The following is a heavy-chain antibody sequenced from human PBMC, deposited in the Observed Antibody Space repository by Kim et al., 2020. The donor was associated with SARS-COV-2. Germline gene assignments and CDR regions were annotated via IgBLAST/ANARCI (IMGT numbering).Heavy chain of an antibody. CDR2: ISSSSSYI. CDR1: GFTFSSYS. J-gene: IGHJ4*02. D-gene: IGHD6-19*01. V-gene: IGHV3-21*01. Sequence: GGSLRLSCAASGFTFSSYSMNWVRQAPGKGLEWVSSISSSSSYIYYADSVKGRFTISRDNAKNSLYLQMNSLRAEDTAVYYCARDSSGWYGYYFDYWGQGTLVTVSS. CDR3: ARDSSGWYGYYFDY.